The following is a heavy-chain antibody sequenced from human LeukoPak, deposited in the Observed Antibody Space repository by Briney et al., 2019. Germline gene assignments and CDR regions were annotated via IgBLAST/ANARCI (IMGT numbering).Heavy chain of an antibody. Sequence: SETLSLTCTVSGVSFSSYYWSWIRQPAGKGLEWIGCIYTSGSTNYNPSLMSRVTMSVDTSKNQFSLKLSSVTAADTAVYYCARADGFWSGYPDYWGQGTLVTVSS. CDR1: GVSFSSYY. D-gene: IGHD3-3*01. V-gene: IGHV4-4*07. CDR2: IYTSGST. CDR3: ARADGFWSGYPDY. J-gene: IGHJ4*02.